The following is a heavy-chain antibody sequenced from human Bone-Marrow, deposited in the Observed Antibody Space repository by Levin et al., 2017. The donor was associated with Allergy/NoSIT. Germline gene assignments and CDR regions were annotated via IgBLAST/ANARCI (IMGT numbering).Heavy chain of an antibody. J-gene: IGHJ4*02. D-gene: IGHD3-22*01. CDR2: IFYSRTT. V-gene: IGHV4-39*07. Sequence: SETLSLTCTVSGGSTANSNFFWGWVRQSPGEGLEWIGNIFYSRTTYYNPSLKSRLTMSLDMTKNQFSLRMSSVTAADTAPYYCVAYESRRYYHYFSDYWGQGLLVTVSS. CDR3: VAYESRRYYHYFSDY. CDR1: GGSTANSNFF.